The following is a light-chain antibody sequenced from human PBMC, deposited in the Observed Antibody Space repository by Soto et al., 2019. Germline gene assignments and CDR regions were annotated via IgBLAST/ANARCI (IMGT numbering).Light chain of an antibody. J-gene: IGLJ1*01. CDR2: EVN. Sequence: QSFLTQPASVSGSPGQSITISCAGTSSDVAFYNHVSWYQQHPGKAPKLLIYEVNNRPSGVSHRFSGSKSGNTASLTISGLQAEDEADYYCSSFASTHTYVFGTGTKVTVL. CDR1: SSDVAFYNH. CDR3: SSFASTHTYV. V-gene: IGLV2-14*01.